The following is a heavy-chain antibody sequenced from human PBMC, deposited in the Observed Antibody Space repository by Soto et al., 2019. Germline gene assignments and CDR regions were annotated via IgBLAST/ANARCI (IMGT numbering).Heavy chain of an antibody. J-gene: IGHJ4*02. CDR1: GYTFTSYG. V-gene: IGHV1-18*01. Sequence: QVQLVQSGAEVKKPGASVKVSCKASGYTFTSYGISWVRQAPGQGLEWMGWISAYNGNTNYAQKLQGRVTMTTDTSTSTASMELRSLRSDDTAVYYCARDVIAAAGTRVSKFDYWGQGTLVTVSS. D-gene: IGHD6-13*01. CDR2: ISAYNGNT. CDR3: ARDVIAAAGTRVSKFDY.